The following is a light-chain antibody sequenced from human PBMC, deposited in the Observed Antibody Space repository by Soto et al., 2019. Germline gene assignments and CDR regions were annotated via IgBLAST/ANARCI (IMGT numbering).Light chain of an antibody. Sequence: DIQMTQSPSSLSASVGDRVTITCRASQGISNFLAWYQQKPGKVPKLLISAASTLQSGVPSRFSGSGSGTDVTLTITSLQPEDVATYYCQKYSSVITFGQGTRLEIK. CDR1: QGISNF. CDR2: AAS. J-gene: IGKJ5*01. CDR3: QKYSSVIT. V-gene: IGKV1-27*01.